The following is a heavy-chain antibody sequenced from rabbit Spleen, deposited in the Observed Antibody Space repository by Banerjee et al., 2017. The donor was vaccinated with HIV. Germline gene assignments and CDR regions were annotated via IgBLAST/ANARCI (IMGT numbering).Heavy chain of an antibody. J-gene: IGHJ4*01. CDR1: GFSFSSSYW. CDR2: IHTSSGGT. Sequence: QEQLEESGGDLVKPEGSLTLTCTASGFSFSSSYWMCWVRQAPGKGLEWIGCIHTSSGGTHYASWVNGRFTISRSTSLNTVDLKMTSLTAADTATYFCVKEVAGKFKLWGPGTLVTVS. CDR3: VKEVAGKFKL. V-gene: IGHV1S43*01. D-gene: IGHD4-1*01.